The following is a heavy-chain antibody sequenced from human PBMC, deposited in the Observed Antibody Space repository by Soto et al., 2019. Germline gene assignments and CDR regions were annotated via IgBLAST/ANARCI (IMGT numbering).Heavy chain of an antibody. V-gene: IGHV3-23*01. CDR1: GFTFKNYA. Sequence: EVQLLESGGGLVQPGGSLRLSCAASGFTFKNYAMTWVRQAPGKGLEWVSAISANGQGIYYADSVKGRFIISRDNSKNTVFLHMDSLTAEDTAVYYCAKDRDYPRDYFHYWGQGTLVTVSS. CDR3: AKDRDYPRDYFHY. D-gene: IGHD3-10*01. CDR2: ISANGQGI. J-gene: IGHJ4*02.